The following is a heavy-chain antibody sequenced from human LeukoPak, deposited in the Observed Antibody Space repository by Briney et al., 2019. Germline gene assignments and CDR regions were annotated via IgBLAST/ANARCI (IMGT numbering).Heavy chain of an antibody. CDR2: IIPIFGTP. CDR3: ARGGEYGVVPAAQYDY. Sequence: SVKVSCKASGGTFSSYAISWVRQAPGQGLEWMGGIIPIFGTPNYAQKFQGRVTITTDESTSTAYMELSSLRSEDTAVYYCARGGEYGVVPAAQYDYWGQGTLVTVSS. D-gene: IGHD2-2*01. J-gene: IGHJ4*02. V-gene: IGHV1-69*05. CDR1: GGTFSSYA.